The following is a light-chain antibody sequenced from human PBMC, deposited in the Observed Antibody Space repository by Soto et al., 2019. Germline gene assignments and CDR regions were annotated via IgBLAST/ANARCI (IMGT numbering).Light chain of an antibody. V-gene: IGKV1-5*01. CDR2: DAS. CDR3: QQNSSSPRT. J-gene: IGKJ1*01. Sequence: DIQVTQSPSTLSASVGDRVTITCRASQTISTWLGWYQQKQGKAPELLIYDASTLESGVPSRFSGSGSGTEFSLIISSLQPDDFATYYCQQNSSSPRTFGEGTKVDI. CDR1: QTISTW.